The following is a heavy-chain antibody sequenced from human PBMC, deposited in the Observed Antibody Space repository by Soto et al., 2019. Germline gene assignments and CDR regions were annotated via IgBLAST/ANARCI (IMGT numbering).Heavy chain of an antibody. CDR2: ISYDGTIR. V-gene: IGHV3-30*18. CDR3: AKDRMVTSNFYGMDV. CDR1: GDSGFSFSSYG. D-gene: IGHD2-8*01. Sequence: VQLVESGGGVVQPGRSLTLSCAPSGDSGFSFSSYGFHWVRQAPGKGLEWVAVISYDGTIRHFAESVKGRFTVSRDNAMLTVDLQMNSLRPEDTAVYYCAKDRMVTSNFYGMDVWGQGTTVTVSS. J-gene: IGHJ6*02.